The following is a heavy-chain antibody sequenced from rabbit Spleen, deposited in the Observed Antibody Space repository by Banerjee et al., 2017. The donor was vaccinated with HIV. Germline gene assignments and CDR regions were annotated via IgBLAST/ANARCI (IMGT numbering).Heavy chain of an antibody. CDR1: GVSFSGNSY. CDR3: ARDSGTSFSSYGMDL. J-gene: IGHJ6*01. Sequence: QSLEESGGDLVKPGASLTLTCIASGVSFSGNSYMCWVRQAPGKGLEWIVCIGAGSSGSTYYASWAKGRFTISKTSSTTVTLQMTSLTAADTATYFCARDSGTSFSSYGMDLWGQGTLVTVS. D-gene: IGHD8-1*01. V-gene: IGHV1S40*01. CDR2: IGAGSSGST.